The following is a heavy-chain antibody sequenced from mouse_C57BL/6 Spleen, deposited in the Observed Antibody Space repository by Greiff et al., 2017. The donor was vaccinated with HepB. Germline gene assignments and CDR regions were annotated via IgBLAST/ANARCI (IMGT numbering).Heavy chain of an antibody. CDR1: GFRFNTYA. J-gene: IGHJ3*01. CDR2: IRSKSNNYAT. V-gene: IGHV10-1*01. D-gene: IGHD2-2*01. Sequence: GGGLVQPKGSLKLSCAASGFRFNTYAMNWVRQAPGKGLEWVARIRSKSNNYATYYADSVKDRFTISRDDSESMLYLQMNNLKTEDTAMYYCVGGYGAWFAYWGQGTLVTVSA. CDR3: VGGYGAWFAY.